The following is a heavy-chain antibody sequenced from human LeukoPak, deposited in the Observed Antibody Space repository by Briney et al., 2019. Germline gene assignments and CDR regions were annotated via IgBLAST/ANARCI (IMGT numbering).Heavy chain of an antibody. Sequence: GASVKVSCKASGCTFTSYDINWVRQATGQGLEWMGWMNPNSGNTGYAQKCQGRVTITRNTSISTAYMELSSLRSEDTAVYYCARGGSWIQLWLAFDIWGQGTMVTVSS. J-gene: IGHJ3*02. CDR1: GCTFTSYD. CDR3: ARGGSWIQLWLAFDI. D-gene: IGHD5-18*01. V-gene: IGHV1-8*03. CDR2: MNPNSGNT.